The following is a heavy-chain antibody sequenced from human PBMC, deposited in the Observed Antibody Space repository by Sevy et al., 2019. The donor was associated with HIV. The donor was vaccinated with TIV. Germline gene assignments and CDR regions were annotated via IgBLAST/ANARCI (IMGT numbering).Heavy chain of an antibody. Sequence: GGSLRLSCTASGFTFSNYAMNWVRQAPGKGLEWVSGISGSGSGSGTYYADSVKGRFTVSRDNSKNTLYLQMSSLRPEDTAAYYCVKGPHPAVTTSYALDVWGQGTTVTVSS. V-gene: IGHV3-23*01. D-gene: IGHD4-17*01. CDR3: VKGPHPAVTTSYALDV. CDR1: GFTFSNYA. J-gene: IGHJ6*02. CDR2: ISGSGSGSGT.